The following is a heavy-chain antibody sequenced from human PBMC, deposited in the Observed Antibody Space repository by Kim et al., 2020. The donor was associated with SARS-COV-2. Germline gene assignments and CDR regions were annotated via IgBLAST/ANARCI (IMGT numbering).Heavy chain of an antibody. D-gene: IGHD2-2*01. Sequence: GGSLRLSCAASGFTFSSYGMHWVRQAPGKGLEWVAVIWYDGSNKYYADSVKGRFTISRDNSKNTLYLQMNSLRAEDTAVYYCARGGSSHTKDRRSWVDPWGQGTLVTVSS. CDR1: GFTFSSYG. CDR3: ARGGSSHTKDRRSWVDP. CDR2: IWYDGSNK. V-gene: IGHV3-33*01. J-gene: IGHJ5*02.